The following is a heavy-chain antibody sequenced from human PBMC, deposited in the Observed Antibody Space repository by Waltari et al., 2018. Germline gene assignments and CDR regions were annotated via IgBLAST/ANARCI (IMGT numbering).Heavy chain of an antibody. D-gene: IGHD1-1*01. CDR1: GFTFSSYA. V-gene: IGHV3-23*04. CDR2: IIGSGGST. CDR3: AKSSWNDGGYFDY. Sequence: EVQLVESWGGLVQPGGSLRLSCAASGFTFSSYAMRWVRQAPGKGLEGVSAIIGSGGSTYYADSVKGRFTISRDNSKNTLYLQMNSLRAEDTAVYYCAKSSWNDGGYFDYWGQGTLVTVSS. J-gene: IGHJ4*02.